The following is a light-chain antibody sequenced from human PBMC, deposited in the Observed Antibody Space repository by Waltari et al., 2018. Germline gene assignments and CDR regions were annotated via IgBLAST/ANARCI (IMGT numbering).Light chain of an antibody. CDR3: QKYGSLPAT. J-gene: IGKJ1*01. CDR1: QSISRF. V-gene: IGKV3-20*01. Sequence: EIMLTQSPGTLSLSPGERHTLSCRASQSISRFLAWYQQKPGQAPRLLIYDASTRATGIPDRFSGSGSGTDFSLTINRLEPEDIAVYYCQKYGSLPATFGQGTKVEIK. CDR2: DAS.